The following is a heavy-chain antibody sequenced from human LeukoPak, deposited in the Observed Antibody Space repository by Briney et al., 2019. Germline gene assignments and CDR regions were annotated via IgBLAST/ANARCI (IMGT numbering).Heavy chain of an antibody. J-gene: IGHJ6*03. Sequence: SETLSLTCTVSGGSISSSSYYWGWIRQPPGKGLEWIGSIYYSGSTYYNPSLKSRVTISVDTSKNQLSLKLSSVTAADTAVYYCARAFILNYYYMDVWGKGATVTVSS. D-gene: IGHD2-21*01. CDR3: ARAFILNYYYMDV. CDR1: GGSISSSSYY. CDR2: IYYSGST. V-gene: IGHV4-39*07.